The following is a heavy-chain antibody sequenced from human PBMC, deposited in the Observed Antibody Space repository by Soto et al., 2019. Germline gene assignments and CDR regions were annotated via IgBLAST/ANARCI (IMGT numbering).Heavy chain of an antibody. V-gene: IGHV1-8*01. Sequence: QVQLVQSGAEVKKPGASVKVSCKASGYTFTSYDINWVRQATGQGLEWMGWMNPNSGNTGYAQKFQGRVTMTRNTSITTAYMELSSLRSEDTAVYYCARPRGITGTSKSIWCDPWGQGTLVTVSS. D-gene: IGHD1-20*01. J-gene: IGHJ5*02. CDR3: ARPRGITGTSKSIWCDP. CDR2: MNPNSGNT. CDR1: GYTFTSYD.